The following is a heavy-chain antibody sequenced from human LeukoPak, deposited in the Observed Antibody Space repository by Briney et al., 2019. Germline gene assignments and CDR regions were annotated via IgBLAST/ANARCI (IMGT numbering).Heavy chain of an antibody. V-gene: IGHV1-24*01. D-gene: IGHD3-3*01. J-gene: IGHJ4*02. CDR3: AAIFGVVIMERFDY. CDR1: GYTLTELS. Sequence: ASVTVSFTVSGYTLTELSMHWVRQAPGKGLEWMGGFDPEDGETIYAQKFQGRVTMTEDTSTDTAYMELSSLRSEDTAVYYCAAIFGVVIMERFDYWGQGTLVTVSS. CDR2: FDPEDGET.